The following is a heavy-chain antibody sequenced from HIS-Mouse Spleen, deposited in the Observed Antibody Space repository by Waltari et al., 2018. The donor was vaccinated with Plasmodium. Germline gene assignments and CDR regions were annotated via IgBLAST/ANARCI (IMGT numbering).Heavy chain of an antibody. D-gene: IGHD6-6*01. CDR3: ARGAYSSSSPYYFDY. Sequence: QVQLVQSGAEVKKPGSSVKVSCKASGGTFSSYAFRWVPPAPGQGLGWMGRIIPILGIANYAQKFQGRVTITADKSTSTAYMELSSLRSEDTAVYYCARGAYSSSSPYYFDYWGQGTLVTVSS. V-gene: IGHV1-69*04. CDR1: GGTFSSYA. J-gene: IGHJ4*02. CDR2: IIPILGIA.